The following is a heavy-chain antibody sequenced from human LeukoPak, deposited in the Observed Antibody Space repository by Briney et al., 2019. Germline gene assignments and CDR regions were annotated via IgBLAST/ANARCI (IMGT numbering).Heavy chain of an antibody. CDR1: GGSISSYY. D-gene: IGHD3-10*01. V-gene: IGHV4-4*07. J-gene: IGHJ2*01. Sequence: SETLSLTCTVSGGSISSYYWSWIRQPAGKGLEWIGRIYTSGSTNYNPSLKSRVTMSVDTSKNQFSLKLSSVTAADTAVYYCARVGYQTESFWYFDLWGRGTLVTVSS. CDR2: IYTSGST. CDR3: ARVGYQTESFWYFDL.